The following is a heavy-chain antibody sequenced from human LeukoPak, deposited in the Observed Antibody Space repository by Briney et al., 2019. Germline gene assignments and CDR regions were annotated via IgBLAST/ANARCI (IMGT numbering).Heavy chain of an antibody. Sequence: GRSLRLSCAASGFTFSSYGMHWVRQAPGKGLEWVAVISYGGSNKYYADSVKGRFTISRDNSKNTLYLQMNSLRAEDTAVYYCAKGDVDTAMVRGYWGQGTLVTVSS. V-gene: IGHV3-30*18. D-gene: IGHD5-18*01. CDR3: AKGDVDTAMVRGY. CDR2: ISYGGSNK. J-gene: IGHJ4*02. CDR1: GFTFSSYG.